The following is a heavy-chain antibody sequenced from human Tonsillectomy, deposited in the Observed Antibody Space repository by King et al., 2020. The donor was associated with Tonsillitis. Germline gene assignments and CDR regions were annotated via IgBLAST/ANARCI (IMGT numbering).Heavy chain of an antibody. CDR1: GYTFTTYG. CDR3: ARGHEYWFFDL. J-gene: IGHJ2*01. CDR2: ISTYSGET. Sequence: QVQLVESGVEVKKPGASVKVSCKASGYTFTTYGINWVRQAPGQGLECMGWISTYSGETDYAQKFQGRVTLTTNTSTSTVYMELRSLRSDDTGVYYCARGHEYWFFDLWGRGTLVTVSS. V-gene: IGHV1-18*04.